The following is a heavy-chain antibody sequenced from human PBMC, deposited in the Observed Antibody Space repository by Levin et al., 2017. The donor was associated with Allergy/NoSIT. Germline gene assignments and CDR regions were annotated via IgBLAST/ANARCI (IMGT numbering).Heavy chain of an antibody. J-gene: IGHJ4*02. D-gene: IGHD3-16*02. CDR2: IKSKTDGGTT. Sequence: PGGSLRLSCAASGFTFSNAWMSWVRQAPGKGLEWVGRIKSKTDGGTTDYAAPVKGRFTISRDDSKNTLYLQMNSLKTEDTAVYYCTTDGPYVWGSYRSSYFDYWGQGTLVTVSS. CDR3: TTDGPYVWGSYRSSYFDY. V-gene: IGHV3-15*01. CDR1: GFTFSNAW.